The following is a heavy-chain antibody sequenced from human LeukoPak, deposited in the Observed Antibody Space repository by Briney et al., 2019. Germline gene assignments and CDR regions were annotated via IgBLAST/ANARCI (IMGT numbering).Heavy chain of an antibody. D-gene: IGHD6-13*01. CDR2: INWNGGST. J-gene: IGHJ4*02. CDR1: GFTFDDYG. Sequence: GGSLRLSCAASGFTFDDYGMSWVRQAPGKGLEWVSGINWNGGSTGYADSVKGRFTISSDNAKNSLYLQMNSLRAEDTALYYCATTGGIAAAGTLDYWGQGTLVTVSS. V-gene: IGHV3-20*04. CDR3: ATTGGIAAAGTLDY.